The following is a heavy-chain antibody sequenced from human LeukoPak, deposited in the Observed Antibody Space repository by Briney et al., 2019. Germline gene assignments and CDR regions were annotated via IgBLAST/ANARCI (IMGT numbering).Heavy chain of an antibody. D-gene: IGHD3-10*01. J-gene: IGHJ3*02. Sequence: SETLAPTCTVSGGSISGYYWSWIRQPPGKGLEWIGYIYYSGSTNYNPSLKSRVTISIDTSKNQFSLKLSSVTAADTAVYYCARDYSGWGSDAFDIWGQGTMVTVSS. CDR3: ARDYSGWGSDAFDI. V-gene: IGHV4-59*01. CDR1: GGSISGYY. CDR2: IYYSGST.